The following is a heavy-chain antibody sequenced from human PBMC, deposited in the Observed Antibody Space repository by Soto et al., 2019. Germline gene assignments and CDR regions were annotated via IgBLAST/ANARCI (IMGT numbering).Heavy chain of an antibody. CDR2: ISLYSDGT. Sequence: ASVKVSCKNSGYTCSNYGITWVRQAPGQPLEWLGWISLYSDGTNYAQKFQGRVSMTTDTSTTTAYMELRSLRSDDTAVYYCARVVPGAEAWFGPWGQGTLVTVSS. CDR3: ARVVPGAEAWFGP. D-gene: IGHD2-2*01. J-gene: IGHJ5*02. CDR1: GYTCSNYG. V-gene: IGHV1-18*01.